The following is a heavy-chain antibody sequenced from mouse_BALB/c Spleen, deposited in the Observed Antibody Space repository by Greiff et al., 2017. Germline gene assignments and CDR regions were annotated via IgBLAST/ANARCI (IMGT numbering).Heavy chain of an antibody. CDR2: INPSNGRT. CDR1: GYTFTSYW. CDR3: ARPSYYGNSPFAY. Sequence: QVQLQQPGAELVKPGASVKLSCKASGYTFTSYWMHWVKQRPGQGLEWIGEINPSNGRTNYNEKFKGKATFTADTSSNTAYMQLSSLTSEDSAVYYCARPSYYGNSPFAYWGQGTLVTVSA. J-gene: IGHJ3*01. D-gene: IGHD2-10*01. V-gene: IGHV1S81*02.